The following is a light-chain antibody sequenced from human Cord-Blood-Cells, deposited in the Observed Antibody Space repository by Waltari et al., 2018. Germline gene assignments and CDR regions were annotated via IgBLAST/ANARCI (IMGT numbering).Light chain of an antibody. CDR2: WAS. J-gene: IGKJ3*01. CDR1: QSVLYSSNNKNY. V-gene: IGKV4-1*01. Sequence: DIVMTQSPDSLAVSVGERATSHCKASQSVLYSSNNKNYLAWYQQKPGQPPKLLIYWASTRESGVPDRFSGSGSGTDFTLTISSLQAEDVAVYYCQQYYSTPFTFGPGTKVDIK. CDR3: QQYYSTPFT.